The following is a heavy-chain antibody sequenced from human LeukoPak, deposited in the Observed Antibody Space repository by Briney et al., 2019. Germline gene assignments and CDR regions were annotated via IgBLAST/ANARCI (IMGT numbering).Heavy chain of an antibody. CDR2: TDYRATCYT. D-gene: IGHD6-19*01. Sequence: QTLSLTSAISLDSVSSDSAACKSVRHSPSRGLECLGWTDYRATCYTDYAVFVKRRKKIKPETSQNKCSLQLNSVTPEDTAVYYWARAHTKQWLVRYYYYGMDVWGQRTTVTVSS. V-gene: IGHV6-1*01. J-gene: IGHJ6*02. CDR3: ARAHTKQWLVRYYYYGMDV. CDR1: LDSVSSDSAA.